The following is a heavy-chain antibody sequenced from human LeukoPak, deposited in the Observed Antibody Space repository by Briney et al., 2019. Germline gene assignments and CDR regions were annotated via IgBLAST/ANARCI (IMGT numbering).Heavy chain of an antibody. J-gene: IGHJ5*02. D-gene: IGHD3-10*01. CDR2: IYTSGST. Sequence: SETQSLTCTVSGGSISSGSYYWSWIRQPAGKGLEWIGRIYTSGSTNYNPSLKSRVTISVDTSKNQFSLKLSSVTAADTAVYYCARDRGSGSYYPNWFDPWGQGTLVTVSS. V-gene: IGHV4-61*02. CDR3: ARDRGSGSYYPNWFDP. CDR1: GGSISSGSYY.